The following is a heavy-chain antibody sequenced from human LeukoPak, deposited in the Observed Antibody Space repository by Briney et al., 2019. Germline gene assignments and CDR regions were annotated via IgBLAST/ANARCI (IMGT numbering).Heavy chain of an antibody. CDR3: VRHDGRGGATMGAFDS. CDR2: VYYGRTT. V-gene: IGHV4-39*01. Sequence: SETLSLTCTVSAASFISSSHHWGWIRQPPGKGLEWIGTVYYGRTTYYNPPLDGRVTISLDTSANHFSLQLNSVTAADTAVYYCVRHDGRGGATMGAFDSWGQGSLVTVSS. CDR1: AASFISSSHH. D-gene: IGHD5-12*01. J-gene: IGHJ5*01.